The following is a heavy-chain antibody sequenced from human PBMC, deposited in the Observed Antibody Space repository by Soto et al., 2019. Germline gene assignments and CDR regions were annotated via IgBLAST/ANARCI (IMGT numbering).Heavy chain of an antibody. CDR2: IYYSGST. CDR1: GGSISSYY. V-gene: IGHV4-59*01. CDR3: ARVLTRIAAAGTIEDYYYMDV. Sequence: SETLSLTCTVSGGSISSYYWSWIRQPPGKGLEWIGYIYYSGSTNYNPSLKSRVTISVDTSKNQFSLKLSSVTAADTAVYYCARVLTRIAAAGTIEDYYYMDVWGKGTTVTVSS. J-gene: IGHJ6*03. D-gene: IGHD6-13*01.